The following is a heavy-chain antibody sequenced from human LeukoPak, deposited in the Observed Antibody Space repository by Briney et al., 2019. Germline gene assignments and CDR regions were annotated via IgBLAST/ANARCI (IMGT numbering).Heavy chain of an antibody. J-gene: IGHJ4*02. V-gene: IGHV1-8*02. CDR1: GYTFTSYG. CDR2: MNPNSGNT. D-gene: IGHD2-15*01. CDR3: ARFRYCSGGSCYPRLRVDY. Sequence: GASVKASCKASGYTFTSYGISWVRQAPGQGLEWMGWMNPNSGNTGYAQKFQGRVTMTRNTSISTAYMELSSLRSEDTAVYYCARFRYCSGGSCYPRLRVDYWGQGTLVTVSS.